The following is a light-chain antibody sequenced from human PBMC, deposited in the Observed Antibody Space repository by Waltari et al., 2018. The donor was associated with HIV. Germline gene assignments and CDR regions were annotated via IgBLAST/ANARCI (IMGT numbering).Light chain of an antibody. CDR3: QHYGRPST. CDR1: QRVGDY. J-gene: IGKJ5*01. CDR2: QAS. Sequence: DIVLTQSPGPLSLAPGGSATLSCRASQRVGDYLAWYQQKYGQAPRLLIYQASNRDTGISERFSGRGYGTDFTLTISGLEPEDSALYYCQHYGRPSTFGQGTRLEIE. V-gene: IGKV3-20*01.